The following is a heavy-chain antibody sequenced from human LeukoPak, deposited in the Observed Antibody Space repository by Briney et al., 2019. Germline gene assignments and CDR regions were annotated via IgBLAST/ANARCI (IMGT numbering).Heavy chain of an antibody. D-gene: IGHD4-17*01. CDR1: GYTFTGYY. J-gene: IGHJ3*02. CDR2: INPNSGGT. V-gene: IGHV1-2*02. CDR3: ARARTTVTPLDI. Sequence: GASVKVSCKASGYTFTGYYMHWVRQAPGQVLEWMGWINPNSGGTNYAQKFQGRVTMTRDTSISTAYMELSRLRSDDTAVYYCARARTTVTPLDIWGQGTMVTVSS.